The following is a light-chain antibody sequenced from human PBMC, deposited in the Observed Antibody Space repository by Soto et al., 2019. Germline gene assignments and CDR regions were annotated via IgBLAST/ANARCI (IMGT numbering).Light chain of an antibody. J-gene: IGKJ1*01. V-gene: IGKV3-20*01. CDR3: QEYGRSPGK. CDR2: DAS. Sequence: EIVLTQSPATLSVSPGERATLSCRASQSVSGDLAWYHHKPGQAPRLLIYDASTRDTGIPDRFSGSGSGTDFTLTISRLESEDVAVYYGQEYGRSPGKFGLGTKVEIK. CDR1: QSVSGD.